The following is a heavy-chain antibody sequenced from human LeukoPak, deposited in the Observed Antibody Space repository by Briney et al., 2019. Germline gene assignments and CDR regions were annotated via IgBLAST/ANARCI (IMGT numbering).Heavy chain of an antibody. J-gene: IGHJ3*02. CDR2: IKQDGSEK. CDR3: ARERRGQYDSIGYYPNDAFDI. V-gene: IGHV3-7*01. Sequence: GGSLRLSCAASGFTFSSYWMSWVRQAPGKGLEWVANIKQDGSEKYYVDSVKGRFTISRDNAKNSLYLQMNSLRAEDTAVYYCARERRGQYDSIGYYPNDAFDIWGQGTMVTVSS. D-gene: IGHD3-22*01. CDR1: GFTFSSYW.